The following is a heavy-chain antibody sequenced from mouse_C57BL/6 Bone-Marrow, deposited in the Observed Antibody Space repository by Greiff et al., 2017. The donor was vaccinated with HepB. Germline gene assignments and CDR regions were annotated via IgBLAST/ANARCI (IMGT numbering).Heavy chain of an antibody. CDR2: IHPNSGST. CDR3: ARPYYGSRPDY. J-gene: IGHJ2*01. Sequence: QVQLQQPGAELVKPGASVKLSCKASGYTFTSYWMHWVKQRPGQGLEWIGMIHPNSGSTNYNEKFKSKATLTVDKSSSTAYMQLSSLTSEDSAVYYCARPYYGSRPDYWGQGTTLTVSS. CDR1: GYTFTSYW. V-gene: IGHV1-64*01. D-gene: IGHD1-1*01.